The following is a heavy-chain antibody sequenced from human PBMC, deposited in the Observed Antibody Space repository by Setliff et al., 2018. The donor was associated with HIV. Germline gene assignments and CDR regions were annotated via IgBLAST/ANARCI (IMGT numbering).Heavy chain of an antibody. CDR3: AREASYYYDSSGYSDAFDI. CDR2: ISSTSSYI. D-gene: IGHD3-22*01. CDR1: GFTFGDYS. Sequence: GGSLRLSCIASGFTFGDYSMNWVRQAPGKGLEWVSSISSTSSYIYYADSVKGRFTISRDNAKNSLYLQMNSLRAEDTAVYYCAREASYYYDSSGYSDAFDIWGQGTMVTVSS. V-gene: IGHV3-21*01. J-gene: IGHJ3*02.